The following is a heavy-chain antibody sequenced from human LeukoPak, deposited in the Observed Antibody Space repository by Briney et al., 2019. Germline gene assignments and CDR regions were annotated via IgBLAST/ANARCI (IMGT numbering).Heavy chain of an antibody. J-gene: IGHJ5*02. D-gene: IGHD5-18*01. CDR1: GDSISCSY. V-gene: IGHV4-59*01. CDR2: ISYGGST. Sequence: SETLSLTCTVSGDSISCSYWSWIRQPPGKGLEWIGYISYGGSTSSNPSLRSRVTISVDTSKNQFSLRLTSVTAADTAMYYCARGGQLNWFDPWGQGTLVTVSS. CDR3: ARGGQLNWFDP.